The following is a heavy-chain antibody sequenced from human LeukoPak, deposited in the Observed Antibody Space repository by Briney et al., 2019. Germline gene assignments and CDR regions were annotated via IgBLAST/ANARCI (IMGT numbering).Heavy chain of an antibody. J-gene: IGHJ4*02. V-gene: IGHV1-18*01. D-gene: IGHD6-6*01. CDR3: AVRGEQLGIFDY. CDR2: ISAYNGNT. CDR1: GYTFTSYG. Sequence: GASVKVSCKASGYTFTSYGISWVRQAPGQGLEWMGWISAYNGNTNYAQKLQGRVTMTTDTSTSTAYMELSSLRSEDTAVYYCAVRGEQLGIFDYWGQGTLVTVPS.